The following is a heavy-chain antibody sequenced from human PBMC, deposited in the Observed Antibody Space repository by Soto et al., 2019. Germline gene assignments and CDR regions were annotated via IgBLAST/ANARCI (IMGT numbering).Heavy chain of an antibody. V-gene: IGHV3-23*01. D-gene: IGHD1-26*01. Sequence: GGSLKLSCAASGFTFSNYAMSWIRQAPGKGLEWVSTIRETGNTYYADSVRGRFATSRDNSENTLYLQMSSLRAEDTAVYYCAKQQMGVIRALDYWGQGTLVTVSS. CDR1: GFTFSNYA. CDR3: AKQQMGVIRALDY. CDR2: IRETGNT. J-gene: IGHJ4*02.